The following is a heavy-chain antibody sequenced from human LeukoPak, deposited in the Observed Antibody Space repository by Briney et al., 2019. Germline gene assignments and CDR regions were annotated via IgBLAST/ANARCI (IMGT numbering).Heavy chain of an antibody. CDR2: IYPGDSDT. CDR1: GYRFTSYW. CDR3: ARQNSYAFDI. Sequence: GESLKISCKGSGYRFTSYWIGWVRQMPGKGLEWLGIIYPGDSDTRYSPSFQGQVTISADESISTAYLQWSSLKASDTAMYFCARQNSYAFDIWGQGTMVTVSS. J-gene: IGHJ3*02. V-gene: IGHV5-51*01.